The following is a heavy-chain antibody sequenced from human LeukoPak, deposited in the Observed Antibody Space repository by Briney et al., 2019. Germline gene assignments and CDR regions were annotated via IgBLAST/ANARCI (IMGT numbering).Heavy chain of an antibody. J-gene: IGHJ4*02. CDR2: INPNSGGT. Sequence: ASVKVSCKASGYTFTGYYMHCVRQAPGQGLEWMGWINPNSGGTNYAQKFQGRVTMTRDTSISTAYMELSRLRSDDTAVYYCARDPGKHCGGDCSGDYWGQGTLVTVSS. CDR1: GYTFTGYY. CDR3: ARDPGKHCGGDCSGDY. D-gene: IGHD2-21*02. V-gene: IGHV1-2*02.